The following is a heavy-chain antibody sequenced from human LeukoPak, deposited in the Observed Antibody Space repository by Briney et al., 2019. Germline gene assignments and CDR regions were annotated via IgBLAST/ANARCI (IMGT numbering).Heavy chain of an antibody. J-gene: IGHJ4*02. D-gene: IGHD5-12*01. V-gene: IGHV3-23*01. CDR3: TKVVRIVATPEYYYDY. Sequence: QAGGSLRLSCAASGFTFSNYAMTWVRQAPRKGLEWVSAITDSGGSAYYADSVKGRLTISRDKSKNTLYLQMNSLRADDTAVYYCTKVVRIVATPEYYYDYWGQGTLLTVSS. CDR2: ITDSGGSA. CDR1: GFTFSNYA.